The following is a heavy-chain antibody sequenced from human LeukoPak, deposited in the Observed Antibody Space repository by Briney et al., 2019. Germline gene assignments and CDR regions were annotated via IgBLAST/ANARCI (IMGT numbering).Heavy chain of an antibody. D-gene: IGHD3-22*01. CDR1: GFSVNSNY. CDR3: ARGAYYDRSPSWCFDN. Sequence: GGSLRLSCAASGFSVNSNYMSWVRQAPGKGLEWVSLIYSRGATYYADSVKGRFTISRDNSKNTLFLQMNSLRAEDTAVYYCARGAYYDRSPSWCFDNWGQGTLVTVSS. CDR2: IYSRGAT. V-gene: IGHV3-66*01. J-gene: IGHJ4*02.